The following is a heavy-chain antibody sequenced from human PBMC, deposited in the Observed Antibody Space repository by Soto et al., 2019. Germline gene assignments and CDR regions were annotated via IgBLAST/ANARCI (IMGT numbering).Heavy chain of an antibody. Sequence: LEILSLTCTVSGGSISSYCWSWIRQPPGKGLEWIGYIYYSGSTNYNPSLKSRVTISVDTSKNQFSLKLSSVTAADTAVYYCARLYSTTDIVVVPAAPRYYYMDVWGKGTTVTVSS. D-gene: IGHD2-2*01. CDR2: IYYSGST. J-gene: IGHJ6*03. CDR3: ARLYSTTDIVVVPAAPRYYYMDV. CDR1: GGSISSYC. V-gene: IGHV4-59*08.